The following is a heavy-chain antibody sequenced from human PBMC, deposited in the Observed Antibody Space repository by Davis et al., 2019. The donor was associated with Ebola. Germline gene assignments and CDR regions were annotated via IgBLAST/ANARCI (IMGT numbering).Heavy chain of an antibody. Sequence: PGGSLRLSCAASGFTFSSYGMHWVRQAPGKGLEWVAVIWYDGSNKYYADSVKGRFTISRDNSKNTLYLQMNSLRAEDTAVYYCARGELLFGGLIKDGMDVWGKGTTVTVSS. CDR1: GFTFSSYG. CDR2: IWYDGSNK. V-gene: IGHV3-33*01. J-gene: IGHJ6*04. D-gene: IGHD3-16*02. CDR3: ARGELLFGGLIKDGMDV.